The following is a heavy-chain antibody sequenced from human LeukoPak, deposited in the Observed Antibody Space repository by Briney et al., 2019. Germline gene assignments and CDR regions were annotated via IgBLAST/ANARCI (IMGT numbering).Heavy chain of an antibody. D-gene: IGHD6-19*01. Sequence: ASVKVSCKASGYTFTGYYIHWVRQAPGQGLEWMGWINPNNGDTHYAQKFQGRVTMTRDTTISTAYMELSRLMSDDTAMYYCVRDSSGFNWFDPWGQGILVTVSS. CDR3: VRDSSGFNWFDP. V-gene: IGHV1-2*02. CDR1: GYTFTGYY. J-gene: IGHJ5*02. CDR2: INPNNGDT.